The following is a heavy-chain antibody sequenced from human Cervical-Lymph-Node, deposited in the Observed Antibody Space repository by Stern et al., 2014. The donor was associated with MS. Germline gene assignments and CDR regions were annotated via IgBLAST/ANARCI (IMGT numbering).Heavy chain of an antibody. Sequence: EVQLEESGGGLVQPGGSLRLSCAASGFTFSTSGMNWVRQAPGKGLEWVSYIGGSDNTMIYADSVKGRFTISRDNAKNSLYLQMNSLGAEDTAVYYCAKIGAYRGVAYFDSWGQGTLVTVSS. CDR3: AKIGAYRGVAYFDS. J-gene: IGHJ4*02. D-gene: IGHD3-10*01. V-gene: IGHV3-48*01. CDR1: GFTFSTSG. CDR2: IGGSDNTM.